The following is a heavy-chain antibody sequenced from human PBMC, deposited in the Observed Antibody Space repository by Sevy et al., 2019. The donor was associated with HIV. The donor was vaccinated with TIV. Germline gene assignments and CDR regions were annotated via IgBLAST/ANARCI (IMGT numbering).Heavy chain of an antibody. CDR3: ARDPVPDY. D-gene: IGHD1-1*01. CDR1: GFTFSSYS. CDR2: ISNSSSYI. Sequence: GGSLRLSCAASGFTFSSYSMNWVRQAPGRGLEWVSSISNSSSYIHYEDSAKGGFTISRDNAKNSRYLQMNSLGADDTAVYYCARDPVPDYWGQGTLVTVSS. J-gene: IGHJ4*02. V-gene: IGHV3-21*01.